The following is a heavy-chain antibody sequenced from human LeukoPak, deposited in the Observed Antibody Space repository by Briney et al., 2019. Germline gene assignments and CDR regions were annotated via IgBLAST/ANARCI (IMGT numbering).Heavy chain of an antibody. V-gene: IGHV1-46*01. CDR3: AREAGAILTGYYKGPFDY. D-gene: IGHD3-9*01. CDR2: INPSGGST. CDR1: GYTFTSYY. Sequence: ASVKVSCKASGYTFTSYYMHWVRQAPGQGLEWMGIINPSGGSTSYAQKFQGRVTMTRDTPTSTVYLELSSLRSEDTAVYYCAREAGAILTGYYKGPFDYWGQGTLVTVSS. J-gene: IGHJ4*02.